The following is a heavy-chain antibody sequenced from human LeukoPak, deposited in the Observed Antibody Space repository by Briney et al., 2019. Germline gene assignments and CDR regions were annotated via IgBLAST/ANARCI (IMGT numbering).Heavy chain of an antibody. J-gene: IGHJ4*02. CDR1: GGSISSGDYY. D-gene: IGHD3-22*01. Sequence: SETLSLTCTVSGGSISSGDYYWSWIRQPPGKGLEWIGHIYYSGSTNYNPSLKSRVTISVDTSKNQFSLKLSSVTAADTAVYYCAGSYDSSGYGVLCYWGQGTLVTVSS. CDR3: AGSYDSSGYGVLCY. V-gene: IGHV4-30-4*01. CDR2: IYYSGST.